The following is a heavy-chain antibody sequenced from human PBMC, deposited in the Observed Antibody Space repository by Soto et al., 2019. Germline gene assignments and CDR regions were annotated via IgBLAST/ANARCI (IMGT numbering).Heavy chain of an antibody. CDR2: ISAYNGNT. CDR3: AKDRMDIVVVPAANWFDP. CDR1: GYTFTSYG. Sequence: QVQLVQSGAEVKKPGASVKVSCKASGYTFTSYGISWVRQAPGQGLEWMGWISAYNGNTNYAQKLQGRVTMTTDTSTSTAYMELSSLGSDDTAVYYCAKDRMDIVVVPAANWFDPWGQGTLVTVSS. J-gene: IGHJ5*02. V-gene: IGHV1-18*04. D-gene: IGHD2-2*03.